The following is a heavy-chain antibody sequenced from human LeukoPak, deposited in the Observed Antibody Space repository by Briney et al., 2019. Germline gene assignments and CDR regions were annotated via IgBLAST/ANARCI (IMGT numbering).Heavy chain of an antibody. CDR1: GGSFSGYY. CDR2: INHSGST. D-gene: IGHD5-24*01. V-gene: IGHV4-34*01. Sequence: SETLSLTCAVYGGSFSGYYWSWIRQPPGKGLEWIGEINHSGSTNYNPSLKSRVTISVDTSKNQFSLKLSSVTAADTAVYYCARGMATATYYYMDVWGKGTTVTVSS. CDR3: ARGMATATYYYMDV. J-gene: IGHJ6*03.